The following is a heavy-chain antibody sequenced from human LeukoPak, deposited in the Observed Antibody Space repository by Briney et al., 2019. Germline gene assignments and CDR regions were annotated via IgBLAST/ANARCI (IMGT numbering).Heavy chain of an antibody. CDR3: ARAPSEIGGYYPEYFRH. CDR1: GFSFSSYW. D-gene: IGHD3-22*01. V-gene: IGHV3-74*01. CDR2: IKSGGKT. J-gene: IGHJ1*01. Sequence: GGSLRLSCAASGFSFSSYWMHWVRQAPGKGLVWVSRIKSGGKTNYADSVKGRFTISRDNAKNTVSLQMNSLRAEDTGVYYCARAPSEIGGYYPEYFRHWGQGTLVTVSS.